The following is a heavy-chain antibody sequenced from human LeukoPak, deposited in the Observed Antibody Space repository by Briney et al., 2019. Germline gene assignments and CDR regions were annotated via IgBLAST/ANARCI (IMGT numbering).Heavy chain of an antibody. CDR3: ARAIDYGSGSYLLDY. J-gene: IGHJ4*02. V-gene: IGHV1-2*02. D-gene: IGHD3-10*01. CDR2: INPNSGGT. CDR1: GYTFTGYY. Sequence: APVKVSCKASGYTFTGYYMHWVRQAPGQGLEWMGGINPNSGGTNYPQKFQGRVTMTRDTSISTAYMELSRLRSDDTAVYYCARAIDYGSGSYLLDYWGQGTLVTVSS.